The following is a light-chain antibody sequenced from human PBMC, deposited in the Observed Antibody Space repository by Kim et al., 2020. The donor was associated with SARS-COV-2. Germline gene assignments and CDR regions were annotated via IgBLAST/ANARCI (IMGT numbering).Light chain of an antibody. CDR2: DAS. CDR1: QSLASNS. V-gene: IGKV3-20*01. CDR3: QHYGGSAT. Sequence: IVLTQSPGTLSLSPGERATLSCRASQSLASNSLAWYQQRPGQSPRPLIYDASRRATGIPERFSGSGSGTDFTLTISRLESEDFAVYYCQHYGGSATFGQGTRLEI. J-gene: IGKJ5*01.